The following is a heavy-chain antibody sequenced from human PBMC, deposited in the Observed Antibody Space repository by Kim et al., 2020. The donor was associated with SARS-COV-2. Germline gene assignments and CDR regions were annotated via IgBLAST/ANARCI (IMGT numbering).Heavy chain of an antibody. D-gene: IGHD2-2*01. V-gene: IGHV4-34*01. Sequence: SETLSLTCAVYGGSFSDYNWSWVRQAPGQGLEWIGEVNHSGGTNLSPSFKSRVTISVDTSKSQFSLKLKSVTATDTAVYYCARGRAGVVPAPVLGLGPYYDYYAMDVWGRGTPVAVSS. CDR2: VNHSGGT. CDR1: GGSFSDYN. J-gene: IGHJ6*02. CDR3: ARGRAGVVPAPVLGLGPYYDYYAMDV.